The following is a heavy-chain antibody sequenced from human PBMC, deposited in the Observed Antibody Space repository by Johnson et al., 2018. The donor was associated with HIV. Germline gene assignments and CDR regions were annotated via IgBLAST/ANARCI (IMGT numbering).Heavy chain of an antibody. CDR1: GFTFDDYG. J-gene: IGHJ3*02. Sequence: VQLVESGGGLVQPGGSLRLSCAASGFTFDDYGMSWVRQAPGKGLEWVSGINWNGGSTGYADSVKGRFTSSRDNAKKSLYLQMNSLRADDTALYYCARVLVAADYAFDIWGQGTMVTVSS. CDR3: ARVLVAADYAFDI. V-gene: IGHV3-20*04. D-gene: IGHD1-26*01. CDR2: INWNGGST.